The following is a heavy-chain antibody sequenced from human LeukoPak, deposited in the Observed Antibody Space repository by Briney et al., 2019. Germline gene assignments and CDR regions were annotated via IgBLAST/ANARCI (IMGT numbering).Heavy chain of an antibody. J-gene: IGHJ4*02. D-gene: IGHD3-10*01. CDR2: IYYSGST. V-gene: IGHV4-38-2*02. CDR3: ARHGYYYDSGGDCFDY. CDR1: GYSISSGYY. Sequence: ASETLSLTCTVSGYSISSGYYWGWIRQPPGKGLEWIGSIYYSGSTYYNPSLKSRVTISVDTSKNQFSLKLSSVTAADTAVYYCARHGYYYDSGGDCFDYWGQGTLVTVSS.